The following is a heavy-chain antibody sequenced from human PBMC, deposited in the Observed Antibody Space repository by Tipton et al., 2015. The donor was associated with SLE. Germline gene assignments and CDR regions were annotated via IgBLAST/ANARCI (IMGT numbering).Heavy chain of an antibody. CDR3: ARESPLWFGTDAFDI. CDR1: GDSVSSNSAA. CDR2: TYYRSKWYN. Sequence: LRLSCAISGDSVSSNSAAWNWIRQSPSRGLEWLGRTYYRSKWYNDYAVSVKSRITINPDTSKNQFSLQLNSVTPEDTAVYYCARESPLWFGTDAFDIWGQGTMVTVSS. V-gene: IGHV6-1*01. D-gene: IGHD3-10*01. J-gene: IGHJ3*02.